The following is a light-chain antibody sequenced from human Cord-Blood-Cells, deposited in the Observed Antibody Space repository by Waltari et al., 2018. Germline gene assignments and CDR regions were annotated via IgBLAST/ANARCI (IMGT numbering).Light chain of an antibody. CDR3: QQYYSTPFT. J-gene: IGKJ3*01. V-gene: IGKV4-1*01. CDR2: WAS. CDR1: QRVLYSSNNKNY. Sequence: DIVMTQSPDSLAVSLGERDTVHCKSSQRVLYSSNNKNYLAWYQQKPGQPPKLLIYWASTRESGVPNRFSGSGSGTDFTLTISSLQAEDVAVYYCQQYYSTPFTFGPGTKVDIK.